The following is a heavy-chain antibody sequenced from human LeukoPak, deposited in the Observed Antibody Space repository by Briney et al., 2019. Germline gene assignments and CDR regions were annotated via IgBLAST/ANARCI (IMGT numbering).Heavy chain of an antibody. Sequence: QPGGSLRLSCEASGFTFSSYAMSWVRQAPGKGLAWVSVISSSADSTYYADSVKGRFTISRDNSKNTLYLQMNNLRAEDTAVYYCANPLEKYTYGGNFDYWGQGILVTVSS. D-gene: IGHD4-23*01. CDR1: GFTFSSYA. CDR3: ANPLEKYTYGGNFDY. J-gene: IGHJ4*02. V-gene: IGHV3-23*01. CDR2: ISSSADST.